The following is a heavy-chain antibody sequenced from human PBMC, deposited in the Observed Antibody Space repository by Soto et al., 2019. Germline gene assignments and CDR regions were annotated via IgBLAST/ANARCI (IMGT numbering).Heavy chain of an antibody. Sequence: YATRSLTCAVYGGSFSGYCRSWIRQPPGKGLEWIGEINHSGSTNYNPSLNRRVTLSVDTPKNQFSLKLSSVTAADTAVYYCARGMKKSVPYCISTSCLYKNPATWFDPWGQVTLVTVS. CDR2: INHSGST. V-gene: IGHV4-34*01. CDR1: GGSFSGYC. D-gene: IGHD2-2*01. CDR3: ARGMKKSVPYCISTSCLYKNPATWFDP. J-gene: IGHJ5*02.